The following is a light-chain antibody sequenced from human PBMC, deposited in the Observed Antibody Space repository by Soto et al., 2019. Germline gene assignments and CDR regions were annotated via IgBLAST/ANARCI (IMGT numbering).Light chain of an antibody. CDR3: HHYET. Sequence: EIVMTQSPATLSVSPGERATFSCRASQSVSSNLAWYQQKTGQAPRLLMYGASIRAAGVPDRFSGSGSGTEFTLTISRLEPEDFTVYYCHHYETFGQGTKVDIK. CDR1: QSVSSN. CDR2: GAS. J-gene: IGKJ1*01. V-gene: IGKV3D-15*01.